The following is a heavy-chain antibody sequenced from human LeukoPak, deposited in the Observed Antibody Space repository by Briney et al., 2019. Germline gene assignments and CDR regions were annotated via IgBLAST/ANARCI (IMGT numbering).Heavy chain of an antibody. CDR1: GFPYDVQT. J-gene: IGHJ4*02. D-gene: IGHD1-26*01. V-gene: IGHV3-7*01. CDR2: MREDGREI. CDR3: ARGGATGGRFEN. Sequence: GGSLRLSCVASGFPYDVQTMSWVRQAPGKGLEWVASMREDGREIHYVDSVNGRFTISRDNPNTSLYLQMNSLRAEGTAVYYCARGGATGGRFENWGQGTLVTVSS.